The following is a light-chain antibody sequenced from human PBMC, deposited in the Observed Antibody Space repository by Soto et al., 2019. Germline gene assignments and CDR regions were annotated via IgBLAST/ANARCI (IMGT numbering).Light chain of an antibody. CDR1: QGISSY. Sequence: IQLTQSPSSLSASVGDRVTITCRASQGISSYLAWYQQKPGKAPKFLIYGASSLQSGVPSRFGGSGSGTDFTLTVSSLQPEDFATYYCQQSYSTPSITFGQGTRLEIK. V-gene: IGKV1-9*01. CDR3: QQSYSTPSIT. CDR2: GAS. J-gene: IGKJ5*01.